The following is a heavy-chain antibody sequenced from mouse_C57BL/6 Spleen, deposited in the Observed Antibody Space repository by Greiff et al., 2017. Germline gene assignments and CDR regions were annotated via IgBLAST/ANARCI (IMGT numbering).Heavy chain of an antibody. CDR1: GFTFSSYG. V-gene: IGHV5-6*01. J-gene: IGHJ2*01. D-gene: IGHD4-1*01. CDR2: ISSGGSYT. CDR3: ARHANWDY. Sequence: VQLKESGGDLVKPGGSLKLSCAASGFTFSSYGMSWVRQTPDKRLEWVATISSGGSYTYYPDSVKGRFTISRDNAKNTLYLQMSSLKSEDTAMYYCARHANWDYWGQGTTRTVSS.